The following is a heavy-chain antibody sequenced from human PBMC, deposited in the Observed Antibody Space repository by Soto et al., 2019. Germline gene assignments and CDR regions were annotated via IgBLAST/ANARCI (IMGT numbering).Heavy chain of an antibody. CDR1: GYTFTSYG. D-gene: IGHD2-15*01. J-gene: IGHJ4*02. CDR2: ISAYNGNT. CDR3: ASSTEGYCSGGSCHTLDY. Sequence: ASVKVSCKASGYTFTSYGISWVRQAPGQGLEWMGWISAYNGNTNYAQKLQGRVTMTTDTSTSTAYMELRSLRSDDTAVYYCASSTEGYCSGGSCHTLDYWGQGTLVTVSS. V-gene: IGHV1-18*01.